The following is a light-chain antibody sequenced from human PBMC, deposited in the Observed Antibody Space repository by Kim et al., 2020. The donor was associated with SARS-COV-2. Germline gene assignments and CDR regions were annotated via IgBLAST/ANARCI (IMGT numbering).Light chain of an antibody. CDR1: QSISSS. CDR3: QQYAYWRA. Sequence: EIVMTQSPGTLSLSPGERATLSCRASQSISSSLAWYQQKPGQAPRVLIYGASARATGIPARFSGSGSGTEFTLTISNLQSEDFAVYYCQQYAYWRAFGQGTRLEIK. V-gene: IGKV3-15*01. CDR2: GAS. J-gene: IGKJ5*01.